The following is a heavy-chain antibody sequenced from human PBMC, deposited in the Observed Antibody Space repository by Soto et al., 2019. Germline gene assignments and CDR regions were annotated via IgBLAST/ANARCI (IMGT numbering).Heavy chain of an antibody. Sequence: ASVKVSCKASGYTFTSYYMHWVRQAPGQGLEWMGIINPSGGSTSYAQKFQGRVTMTRDTSTSTVYMKLSSLRSEDTAVYYCAIYPSHCDVGRCYYFDYWGQGTQVTVSS. J-gene: IGHJ4*02. CDR2: INPSGGST. V-gene: IGHV1-46*03. D-gene: IGHD2-15*01. CDR3: AIYPSHCDVGRCYYFDY. CDR1: GYTFTSYY.